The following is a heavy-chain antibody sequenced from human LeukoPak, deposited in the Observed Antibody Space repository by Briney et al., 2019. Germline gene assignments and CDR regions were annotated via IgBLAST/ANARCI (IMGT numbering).Heavy chain of an antibody. Sequence: SETLSLTCTVSGGSISSSSYYWGWIRQPPGKGLEWIGSIYYSGSTYYNPSLKSRVTISVDTSKNQFSLKLSSVTAADTAVYYCARLRGTRRITMIVVVRRSHYYMDVWGKGTTVTISS. V-gene: IGHV4-39*01. CDR2: IYYSGST. J-gene: IGHJ6*03. CDR3: ARLRGTRRITMIVVVRRSHYYMDV. CDR1: GGSISSSSYY. D-gene: IGHD3-22*01.